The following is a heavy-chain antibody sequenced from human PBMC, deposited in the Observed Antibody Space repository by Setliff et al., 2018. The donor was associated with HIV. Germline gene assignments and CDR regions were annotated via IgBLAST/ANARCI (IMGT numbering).Heavy chain of an antibody. Sequence: SETLSLTCTVSGGSISSYYWSWIRQPPGKGLEWIGYIYYSGSTNYNPPLKSRVTISVDTSKNQFSLKLSSVTAADTAVYYCARGAELLWFGELHNIPYFDYWGQGTLVTVSS. D-gene: IGHD3-10*01. CDR2: IYYSGST. V-gene: IGHV4-59*01. J-gene: IGHJ4*02. CDR3: ARGAELLWFGELHNIPYFDY. CDR1: GGSISSYY.